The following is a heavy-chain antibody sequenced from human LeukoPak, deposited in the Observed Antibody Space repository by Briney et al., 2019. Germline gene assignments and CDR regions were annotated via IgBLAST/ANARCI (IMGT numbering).Heavy chain of an antibody. CDR2: VDPEDGET. J-gene: IGHJ5*02. CDR1: GYTFTDYY. Sequence: ASVKVSCKASGYTFTDYYMHWVQQAPGKGLEWMGLVDPEDGETIYAEKFQGRVTITADTSTDTAYMELSSLRSEDTAVYYCATIDGLTGFDPWGQGTLVTVSS. D-gene: IGHD4/OR15-4a*01. V-gene: IGHV1-69-2*01. CDR3: ATIDGLTGFDP.